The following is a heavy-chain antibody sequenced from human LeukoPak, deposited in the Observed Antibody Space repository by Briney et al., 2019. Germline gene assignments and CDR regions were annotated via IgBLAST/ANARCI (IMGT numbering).Heavy chain of an antibody. D-gene: IGHD3-9*01. CDR3: AVGFDWFYLAY. CDR2: ISSSSSTI. Sequence: GGSLRLSCAASGFTFSSYSMNWVRQAPGKGLEWVSYISSSSSTIYYADSVKGRFTISRDNAENSLYLQMNSLRAEDTAVYYCAVGFDWFYLAYWGQGTLVTVSS. V-gene: IGHV3-48*01. J-gene: IGHJ4*02. CDR1: GFTFSSYS.